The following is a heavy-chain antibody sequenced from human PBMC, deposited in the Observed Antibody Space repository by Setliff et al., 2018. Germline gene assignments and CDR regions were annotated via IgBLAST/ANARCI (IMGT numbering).Heavy chain of an antibody. Sequence: GGSLRLSCAASRFTFSNYWMSWVRQAPGKGLEWVGRIKSKTDGGTTDYAAPVKGRFTISRDDSKNTLYLQMNSLKTEDTAVYYCTTTGLRDAFDIWGQGTMVTVSS. CDR3: TTTGLRDAFDI. CDR2: IKSKTDGGTT. CDR1: RFTFSNYW. D-gene: IGHD3-10*01. J-gene: IGHJ3*02. V-gene: IGHV3-15*01.